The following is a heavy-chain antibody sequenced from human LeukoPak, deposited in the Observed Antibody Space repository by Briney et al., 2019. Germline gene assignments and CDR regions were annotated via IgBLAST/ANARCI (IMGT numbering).Heavy chain of an antibody. J-gene: IGHJ6*02. Sequence: GGSLRLSCAASGFTFSSYGMHWVRQAPGKGLEWVAVISYDGSNKYYADSVKGRFTISRDNSKNTLYLQMNSLRAEDTAVYYCAKPKVGAKYYYGMDVWGQGTTVTVSS. D-gene: IGHD1-26*01. V-gene: IGHV3-30*18. CDR2: ISYDGSNK. CDR3: AKPKVGAKYYYGMDV. CDR1: GFTFSSYG.